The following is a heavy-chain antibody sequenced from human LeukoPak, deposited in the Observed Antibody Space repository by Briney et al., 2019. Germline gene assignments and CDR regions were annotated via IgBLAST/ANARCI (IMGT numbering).Heavy chain of an antibody. V-gene: IGHV4-4*07. CDR1: GGSISTYY. CDR3: AREPQYYYDSSGYYYHPYYFDY. Sequence: SETLSLTCTVSGGSISTYYWNWIRQSPGKGLEWIGRIYTSGSTNYNPSLKSRVTMSVDTSKNQFSLKLSSVTAADTAVYYCAREPQYYYDSSGYYYHPYYFDYWGQGTLVTVSS. CDR2: IYTSGST. J-gene: IGHJ4*02. D-gene: IGHD3-22*01.